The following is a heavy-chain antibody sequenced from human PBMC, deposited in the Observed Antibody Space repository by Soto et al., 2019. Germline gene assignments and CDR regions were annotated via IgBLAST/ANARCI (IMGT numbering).Heavy chain of an antibody. D-gene: IGHD3-9*01. Sequence: GGSLRLSCAASGFIFSNFGMHWVRQAPGKGLEWVAVIWYDGSNEYYADSVKGRFTISKDNSKNTLYLQMNSLRAEDTAVYYCAKDEGALLLRYFDWLPDAFDIWGQGTMVTVSS. CDR2: IWYDGSNE. V-gene: IGHV3-30*02. CDR1: GFIFSNFG. CDR3: AKDEGALLLRYFDWLPDAFDI. J-gene: IGHJ3*02.